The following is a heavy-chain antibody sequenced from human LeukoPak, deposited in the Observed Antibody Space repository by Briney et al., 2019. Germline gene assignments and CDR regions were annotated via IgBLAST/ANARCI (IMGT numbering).Heavy chain of an antibody. Sequence: SETLSLTCSVSGYSVSSSDYYWGWIRQSPGTGLEWIGDVFYNGKTNYNPSLRGRVTISIDTSGNQFSLRLTSLTAADTAVYYCARIFDSWDQGNLVTVSS. CDR3: ARIFDS. J-gene: IGHJ4*02. CDR1: GYSVSSSDYY. V-gene: IGHV4-39*07. CDR2: VFYNGKT.